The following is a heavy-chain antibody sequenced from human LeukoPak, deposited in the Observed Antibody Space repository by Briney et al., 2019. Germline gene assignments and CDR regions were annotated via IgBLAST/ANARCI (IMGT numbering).Heavy chain of an antibody. CDR1: GYTFTGYY. CDR3: ARDRGYYVPLHAFDI. Sequence: GASVKVSCKASGYTFTGYYMHWVRQAPGQGLEWMGWINLNSGGTNYAQKFQGRVTMTTDTSTSTAYMELRSLRSDDTAVYYCARDRGYYVPLHAFDIWGQGTMVTVSS. V-gene: IGHV1-2*02. D-gene: IGHD3-10*02. J-gene: IGHJ3*02. CDR2: INLNSGGT.